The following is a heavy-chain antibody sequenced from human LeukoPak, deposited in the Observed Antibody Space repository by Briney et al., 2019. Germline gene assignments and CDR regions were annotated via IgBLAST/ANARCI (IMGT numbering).Heavy chain of an antibody. J-gene: IGHJ4*02. V-gene: IGHV3-30-3*01. CDR3: ARESRHSSSWYTPDY. D-gene: IGHD6-13*01. Sequence: GGSLRLSCAASGFTFSSYAMHWVRQAPGKGLEWVAVISYDRSNKYYADSVKGRFTISRDNSKNTLYLQMNSLRAEDTAVYYCARESRHSSSWYTPDYWGQGTLVTVSS. CDR1: GFTFSSYA. CDR2: ISYDRSNK.